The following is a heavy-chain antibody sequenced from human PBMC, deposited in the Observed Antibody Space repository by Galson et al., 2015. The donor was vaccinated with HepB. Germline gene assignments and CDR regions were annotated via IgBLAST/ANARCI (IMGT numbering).Heavy chain of an antibody. CDR2: IKQDGSEK. Sequence: SLRLSCAASGFTFSSYWMSWVRQAPGKGLEWVANIKQDGSEKYYVDSVKGRFTISRDNAKNSLYLQMNSLRAEDTAVYYCARALIAAALTGVGYWGQGTLVTVSS. V-gene: IGHV3-7*03. D-gene: IGHD6-13*01. J-gene: IGHJ4*02. CDR1: GFTFSSYW. CDR3: ARALIAAALTGVGY.